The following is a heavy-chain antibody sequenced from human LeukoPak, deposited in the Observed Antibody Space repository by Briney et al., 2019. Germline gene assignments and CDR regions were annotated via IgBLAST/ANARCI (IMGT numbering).Heavy chain of an antibody. CDR3: ARDRAWNYFDY. J-gene: IGHJ4*02. CDR1: GFTFSRHG. Sequence: GGSLRLSCAPSGFTFSRHGMHWVRQAPGKGLEWVAIISNDGSGKYYAHSVEGRFTISRDNSKNTLYLQMGSLRAEDTAVYYCARDRAWNYFDYWGQGTLVTVSS. CDR2: ISNDGSGK. D-gene: IGHD3-3*01. V-gene: IGHV3-30*03.